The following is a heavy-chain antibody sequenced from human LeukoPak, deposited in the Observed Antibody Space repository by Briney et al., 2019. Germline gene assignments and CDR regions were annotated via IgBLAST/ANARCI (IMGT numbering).Heavy chain of an antibody. V-gene: IGHV4-39*07. Sequence: PSGTLSLTCTVSGGSISSSSYYWSWIRQPPGKGLEWIGEINHSGSTNYNPSLKSRVTISVDTSKNQFSLKLSSVTAADTAVYYCARGGQLDYWGQGTLVTVSS. D-gene: IGHD3/OR15-3a*01. J-gene: IGHJ4*02. CDR1: GGSISSSSYY. CDR3: ARGGQLDY. CDR2: INHSGST.